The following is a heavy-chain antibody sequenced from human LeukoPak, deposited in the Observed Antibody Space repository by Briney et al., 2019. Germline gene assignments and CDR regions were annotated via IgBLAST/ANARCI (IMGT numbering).Heavy chain of an antibody. V-gene: IGHV1-24*01. CDR3: ATVAGSGSYYPSYYYYGMDV. J-gene: IGHJ6*02. D-gene: IGHD3-10*01. Sequence: ASVKVSCKVSGYILTELSMHWVRQAPGKGLEWMGGFDPEDGETIYAQKFQGRVTMTEDTSTDTAYMELSSLRSEDTAVYYCATVAGSGSYYPSYYYYGMDVWGQGTTVTVSS. CDR1: GYILTELS. CDR2: FDPEDGET.